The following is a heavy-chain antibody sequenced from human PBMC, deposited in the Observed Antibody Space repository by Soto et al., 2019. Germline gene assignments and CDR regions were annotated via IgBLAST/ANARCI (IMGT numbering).Heavy chain of an antibody. J-gene: IGHJ6*02. V-gene: IGHV3-23*01. Sequence: GGSLRLSCAASGFTFSSYAMSWVRQAPGKGLEWVSAISGSGGSTYYADSVKGRFTISRDNSKNTLYLQMNSLRAEDTAVYYCAKDLPHSSSPPSYYYCGMDVWGQGTTVTVSS. CDR3: AKDLPHSSSPPSYYYCGMDV. CDR1: GFTFSSYA. D-gene: IGHD6-6*01. CDR2: ISGSGGST.